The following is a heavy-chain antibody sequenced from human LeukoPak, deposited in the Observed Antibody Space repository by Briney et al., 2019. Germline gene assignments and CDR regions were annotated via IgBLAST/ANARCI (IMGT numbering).Heavy chain of an antibody. Sequence: GGSLRLSCAASGFTFSSYGMHWVRQAPGKGLEWVAFIRYDGSNKYYADSVKGRFTISRDNSKNTLYLQMNSLRAEDTAVYYCAKVSLRSIVGGWKYYYYYYMDVWGKGTTVTVSS. CDR3: AKVSLRSIVGGWKYYYYYYMDV. J-gene: IGHJ6*03. CDR1: GFTFSSYG. V-gene: IGHV3-30*02. CDR2: IRYDGSNK. D-gene: IGHD1-26*01.